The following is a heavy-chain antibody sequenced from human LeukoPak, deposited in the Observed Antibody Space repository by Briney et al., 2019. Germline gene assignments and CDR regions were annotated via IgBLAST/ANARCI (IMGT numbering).Heavy chain of an antibody. Sequence: GGSLRLSCAASGFTFSSYSMNWVRQAPGKGLEWVSSISSSSSYIYYAVSVKGRFTISRDNAKNSLYLQMNSLRAEDTAVYYCASGRHDFVHWGHGTLVTVSS. CDR1: GFTFSSYS. CDR3: ASGRHDFVH. CDR2: ISSSSSYI. J-gene: IGHJ4*01. D-gene: IGHD3-16*01. V-gene: IGHV3-21*01.